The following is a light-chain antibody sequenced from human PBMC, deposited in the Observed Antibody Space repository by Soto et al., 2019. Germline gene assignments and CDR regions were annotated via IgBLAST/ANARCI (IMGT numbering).Light chain of an antibody. CDR3: QSYDSRLSGSV. V-gene: IGLV1-40*01. CDR1: SSNIGAGYD. CDR2: GNS. J-gene: IGLJ2*01. Sequence: QSVLTQPPSLSGAPGQRVTISCTGSSSNIGAGYDVHWYQQLPGTAPKLLIYGNSNRPSGVPDRFSGSKSGTSASLAITGLQAEDEADYYCQSYDSRLSGSVFGGGTKLTVL.